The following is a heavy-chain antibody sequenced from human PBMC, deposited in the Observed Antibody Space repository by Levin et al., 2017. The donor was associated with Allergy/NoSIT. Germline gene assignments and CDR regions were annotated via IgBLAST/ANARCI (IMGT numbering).Heavy chain of an antibody. D-gene: IGHD5-12*01. CDR3: ARDRGSGYDYYYFFYGLDV. CDR1: GDTFSTYA. J-gene: IGHJ6*02. Sequence: KISCQASGDTFSTYAITWVRQAPGQGLEWMGGIIPIFGTANYAQTFQGRVTITADESTTTAYMVLSGLSYEETAVYYCARDRGSGYDYYYFFYGLDVWGQGTPVTVSS. CDR2: IIPIFGTA. V-gene: IGHV1-69*01.